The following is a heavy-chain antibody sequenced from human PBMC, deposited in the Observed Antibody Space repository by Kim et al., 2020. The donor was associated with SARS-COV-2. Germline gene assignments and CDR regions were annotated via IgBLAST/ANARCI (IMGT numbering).Heavy chain of an antibody. CDR2: DSDT. Sequence: DSDTVYSPSFQSQVTISADKSISTAYLQWSSLKVSDTAVYYCMTGEYFFDYWGQGTLVTVSS. J-gene: IGHJ4*02. D-gene: IGHD3-10*01. CDR3: MTGEYFFDY. V-gene: IGHV5-51*01.